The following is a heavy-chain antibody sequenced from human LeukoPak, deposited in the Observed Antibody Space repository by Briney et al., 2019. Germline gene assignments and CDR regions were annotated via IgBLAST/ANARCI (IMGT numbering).Heavy chain of an antibody. J-gene: IGHJ5*02. D-gene: IGHD5-24*01. V-gene: IGHV4-59*12. Sequence: PSETLSLTCTVSGGSINSYYWSWIRQPPGKGLEWTGYIYYSGSTEYNPSLKSRVTISVDTSKNQFSLKMSSVTAGDTAVYYCARARDGHINIWFFPCGEGTLVTVSS. CDR3: ARARDGHINIWFFP. CDR2: IYYSGST. CDR1: GGSINSYY.